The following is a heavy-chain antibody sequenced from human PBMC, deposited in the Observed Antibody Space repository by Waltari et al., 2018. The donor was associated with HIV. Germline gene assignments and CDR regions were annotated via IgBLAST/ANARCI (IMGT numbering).Heavy chain of an antibody. Sequence: QLQMQESGPGLVKPSETLSLTCSVSGGSISSSDYYWGWIRQSPGKGLEWIGNIYYGGSTYYNPSLQSRVTISVDTSKNQFSLRLNSVTAADTAVYFCARHLRGHGSLAKLYYFDFWGQGALVTVSS. J-gene: IGHJ4*02. CDR3: ARHLRGHGSLAKLYYFDF. CDR2: IYYGGST. D-gene: IGHD5-12*01. V-gene: IGHV4-39*01. CDR1: GGSISSSDYY.